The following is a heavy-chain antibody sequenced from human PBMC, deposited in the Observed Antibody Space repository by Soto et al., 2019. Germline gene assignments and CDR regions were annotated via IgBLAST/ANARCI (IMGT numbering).Heavy chain of an antibody. D-gene: IGHD2-15*01. CDR1: GDSISTVDYF. V-gene: IGHV4-30-4*01. J-gene: IGHJ5*01. CDR2: IYKSATT. Sequence: QVQLLESGPGLMKPSQTLSLTCSVSGDSISTVDYFWAWIRQPPGQALEYIGYIYKSATTYYNPSFESRVAISLDTSQSQFSLNVTSVTAADTAVYFCARGRYCLTGRCFPNWFDSWGQGTLVTVSS. CDR3: ARGRYCLTGRCFPNWFDS.